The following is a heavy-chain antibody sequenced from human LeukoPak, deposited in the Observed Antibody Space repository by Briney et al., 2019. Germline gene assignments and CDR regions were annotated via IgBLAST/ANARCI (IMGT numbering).Heavy chain of an antibody. CDR2: MNPNSGNT. V-gene: IGHV1-8*01. Sequence: ASVTVSCKASGYTFTSYDINWVRQATGQGLEWMGWMNPNSGNTGYAQKFQGRVTMTRNTSISTAYMELSSLRSEDTAVYYCARGDYGDYSSVVWFDPWGQGTLVTVSS. J-gene: IGHJ5*02. CDR3: ARGDYGDYSSVVWFDP. CDR1: GYTFTSYD. D-gene: IGHD4-17*01.